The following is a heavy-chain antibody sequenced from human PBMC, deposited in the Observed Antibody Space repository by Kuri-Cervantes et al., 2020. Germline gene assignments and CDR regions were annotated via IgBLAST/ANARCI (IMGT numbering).Heavy chain of an antibody. V-gene: IGHV3-74*01. D-gene: IGHD3-10*01. Sequence: GESLKIFCVASGFTFTSYWMHWVRQAPGKGLVWVSRINTDGSGTSYGDSGKGRFTISRDNAKNTLFLQMNSLRAEDTTVYYCARAGSRGAYYYYYMAVWGKGATVTVSS. CDR3: ARAGSRGAYYYYYMAV. CDR1: GFTFTSYW. J-gene: IGHJ6*03. CDR2: INTDGSGT.